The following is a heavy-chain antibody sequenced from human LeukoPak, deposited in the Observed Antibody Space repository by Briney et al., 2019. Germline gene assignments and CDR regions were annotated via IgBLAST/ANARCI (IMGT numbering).Heavy chain of an antibody. CDR1: WYTCTSDG. D-gene: IGHD2-21*02. V-gene: IGHV1-18*01. CDR3: ARAYCGSDCYSDY. J-gene: IGHJ4*02. CDR2: ISAYNGNT. Sequence: ASLTLSCNASWYTCTSDGMSWGGQPPGQGLEWMGWISAYNGNTNYAQKLQGRVTMTTDTSTSTAYMELRSLRSDDTAVYYCARAYCGSDCYSDYWGQGTLVTVSS.